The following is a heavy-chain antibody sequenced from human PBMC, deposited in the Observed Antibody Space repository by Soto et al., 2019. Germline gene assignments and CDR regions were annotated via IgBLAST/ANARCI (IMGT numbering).Heavy chain of an antibody. Sequence: SETLSLTCTVSGGSISSYYWSWIRQPPGKGLEWIGYIYYSGSTNYNPSLKSRVTISVDTSKNQFSLKLSSVTAADTAVYYCARGGGYVNQLGYWGQGTLVTVSS. V-gene: IGHV4-59*01. CDR3: ARGGGYVNQLGY. CDR2: IYYSGST. J-gene: IGHJ4*02. D-gene: IGHD5-12*01. CDR1: GGSISSYY.